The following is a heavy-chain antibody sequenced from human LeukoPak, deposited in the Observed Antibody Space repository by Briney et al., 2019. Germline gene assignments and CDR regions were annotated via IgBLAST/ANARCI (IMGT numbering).Heavy chain of an antibody. CDR1: GFTFSTYA. J-gene: IGHJ4*02. CDR2: LNPSGSNT. CDR3: AKGNTSGYYNFDY. Sequence: GGSLRLSCAASGFTFSTYAMNWVRQAPGKGLEWVSALNPSGSNTYYAGSVKGRFTISRDNSKNTLYLQMNSLRAEDTTVYFCAKGNTSGYYNFDYRGQGILVTVSS. V-gene: IGHV3-23*01. D-gene: IGHD3-22*01.